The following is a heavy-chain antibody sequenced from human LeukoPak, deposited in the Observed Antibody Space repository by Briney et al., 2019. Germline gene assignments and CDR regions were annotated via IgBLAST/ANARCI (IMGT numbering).Heavy chain of an antibody. CDR2: INVGNGNT. D-gene: IGHD3-10*01. CDR1: VDTFTSYA. J-gene: IGHJ4*02. Sequence: ASVKVSCKASVDTFTSYAMHWVRQAPGQGLEWMGWINVGNGNTKYSQKFQGGVTISRDTSASTAYMELSSLRSEDTAVYHCARAWPNRYGSGSYHDYWGQGALVTVSS. CDR3: ARAWPNRYGSGSYHDY. V-gene: IGHV1-3*01.